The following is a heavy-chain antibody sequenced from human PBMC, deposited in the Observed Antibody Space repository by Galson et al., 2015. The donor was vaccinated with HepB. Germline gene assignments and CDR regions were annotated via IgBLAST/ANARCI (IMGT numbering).Heavy chain of an antibody. CDR1: RFMFSTYG. J-gene: IGHJ6*02. V-gene: IGHV3-33*08. CDR2: ISFDGSNK. CDR3: ARDLGRRAAAGYPYYYGMDV. Sequence: SLRLSCAASRFMFSTYGMHWVRQAPGKGLEWVALISFDGSNKYYADSVKGRFTISRDNSKSTLYLQMNSLRAEDTAVYYCARDLGRRAAAGYPYYYGMDVWGQGTTVAVS. D-gene: IGHD6-13*01.